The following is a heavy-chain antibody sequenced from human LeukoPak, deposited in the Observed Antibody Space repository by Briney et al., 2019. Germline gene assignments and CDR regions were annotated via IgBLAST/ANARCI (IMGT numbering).Heavy chain of an antibody. Sequence: SETLSLTCAVYGGSFSGYYWSWIRQPPGKGLEWIGEINHSGSTNYNPSLKSRVTISVDTSKNQFSLKLSSVTAADTAVYYCVRSGGYCGTTTCHVEYFDLWGRGTLVTVSS. J-gene: IGHJ2*01. CDR3: VRSGGYCGTTTCHVEYFDL. CDR1: GGSFSGYY. V-gene: IGHV4-34*01. D-gene: IGHD2-2*01. CDR2: INHSGST.